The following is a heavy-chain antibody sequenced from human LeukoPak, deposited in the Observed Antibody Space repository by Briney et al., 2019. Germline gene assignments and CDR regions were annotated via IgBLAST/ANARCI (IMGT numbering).Heavy chain of an antibody. CDR2: ISAYNGNT. J-gene: IGHJ3*02. Sequence: ASVKVSCKASGYTFTSYGIIWVRQAPGQGLEWMGWISAYNGNTNYAQKLQGRVTMTTDTSTSTAYMELRSLRSDDTAVYYCARELYPENSSGYYDAFDIWGQGTMVTVSS. CDR1: GYTFTSYG. V-gene: IGHV1-18*01. CDR3: ARELYPENSSGYYDAFDI. D-gene: IGHD3-22*01.